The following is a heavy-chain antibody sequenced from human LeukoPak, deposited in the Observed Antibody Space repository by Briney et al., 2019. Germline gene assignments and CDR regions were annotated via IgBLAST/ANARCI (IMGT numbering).Heavy chain of an antibody. CDR1: GGSFSGYY. J-gene: IGHJ4*02. CDR2: INHSGST. D-gene: IGHD6-19*01. CDR3: ARRAAVADHFDY. V-gene: IGHV4-34*01. Sequence: SETLSLTCAVYGGSFSGYYWSWLRQPPGKGLEGIGEINHSGSTNYNPSLKSRVTISVDTSKNQFSLKLSSVTAADTAVYYCARRAAVADHFDYWGQGTLVTVSS.